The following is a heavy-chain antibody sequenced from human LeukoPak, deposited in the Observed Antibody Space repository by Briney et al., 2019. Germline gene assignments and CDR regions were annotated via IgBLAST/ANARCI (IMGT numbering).Heavy chain of an antibody. Sequence: SETLSLTCTVSGGSISSHYWSWIRQPPGKGLEWIGYIYYSGSTNYNPSLKSRVTISVDTSKNQFSLKLSSVTAADTAVYHCARSAAGIPVYYMDVWGKGTTVTVSS. CDR2: IYYSGST. CDR3: ARSAAGIPVYYMDV. CDR1: GGSISSHY. V-gene: IGHV4-59*11. D-gene: IGHD6-13*01. J-gene: IGHJ6*03.